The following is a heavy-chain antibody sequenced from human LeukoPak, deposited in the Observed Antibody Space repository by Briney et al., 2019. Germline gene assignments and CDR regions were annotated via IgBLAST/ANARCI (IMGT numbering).Heavy chain of an antibody. Sequence: PGGSLRLSCAASGFTFDDYGMSWVRQAPGKGLEWVSGINWNCGSTGYADSVKGRFTISRDNAKNSLYLQMNSLRAEDTALYYCARVQFYDSSGYYLGYFDYWGQGTLVTVSS. CDR2: INWNCGST. J-gene: IGHJ4*02. V-gene: IGHV3-20*04. CDR3: ARVQFYDSSGYYLGYFDY. D-gene: IGHD3-22*01. CDR1: GFTFDDYG.